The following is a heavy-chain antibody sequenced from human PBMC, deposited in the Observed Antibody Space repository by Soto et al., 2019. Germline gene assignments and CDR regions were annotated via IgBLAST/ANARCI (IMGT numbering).Heavy chain of an antibody. CDR3: TRGGGYGDSIVDY. J-gene: IGHJ4*02. CDR1: GFTFGDYA. Sequence: EVQLVESGGGLVKPGRSLRLSCTASGFTFGDYAMSWFRQAPGKGLEWVGFIRSKAYGGTTEYAASVKGRFTISRDDSKSIAYLQMNSLKTEDTAVYYCTRGGGYGDSIVDYWGQGTLVTVSS. CDR2: IRSKAYGGTT. V-gene: IGHV3-49*05. D-gene: IGHD4-17*01.